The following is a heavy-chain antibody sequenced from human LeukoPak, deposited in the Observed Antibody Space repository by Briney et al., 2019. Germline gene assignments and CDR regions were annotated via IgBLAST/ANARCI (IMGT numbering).Heavy chain of an antibody. CDR1: GGSFSGYY. CDR3: ARGYDFWSGYYDY. CDR2: INHSGST. D-gene: IGHD3-3*01. V-gene: IGHV4-34*01. J-gene: IGHJ4*02. Sequence: SETLPLTCAVYGGSFSGYYWSWIRQPPGKGLEWIGEINHSGSTNYNPSLKSRVTISVDTSKNQFSLKLSSVTAADTAVYYCARGYDFWSGYYDYWGQGTLVTVSS.